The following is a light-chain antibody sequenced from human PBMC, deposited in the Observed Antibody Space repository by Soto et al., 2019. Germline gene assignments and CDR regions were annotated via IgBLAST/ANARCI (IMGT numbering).Light chain of an antibody. Sequence: DIQMTQSPSSLSASVGDRVTITCRASQSITRSLNWYQQKPRKAPQLLIYAASSLQSGVPSRFSGSGSDTDFTLNISSLQPEDFAVYYGQQSATIHRTFGQGTKLEIK. CDR2: AAS. CDR3: QQSATIHRT. V-gene: IGKV1-39*01. J-gene: IGKJ2*01. CDR1: QSITRS.